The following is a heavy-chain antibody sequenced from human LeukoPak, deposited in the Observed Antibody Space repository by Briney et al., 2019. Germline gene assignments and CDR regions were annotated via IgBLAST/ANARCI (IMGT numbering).Heavy chain of an antibody. CDR3: AREGRGTDGNGPFDY. J-gene: IGHJ4*02. V-gene: IGHV3-30-3*01. CDR1: GFTFSSYA. Sequence: GGSLRLSCAASGFTFSSYAMHWVRQAPGKGLEWVAVISYDGSNKYYADSVKGRFTISRDNSKNTLYLQMNSLRAEVTAVYYCAREGRGTDGNGPFDYWGQGTLVTVSS. CDR2: ISYDGSNK. D-gene: IGHD4-23*01.